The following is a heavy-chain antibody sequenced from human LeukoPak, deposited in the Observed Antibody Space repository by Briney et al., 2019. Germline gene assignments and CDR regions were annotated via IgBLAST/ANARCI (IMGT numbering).Heavy chain of an antibody. CDR3: AREYSSGWYNYYYYYMDV. CDR1: GYTFTGYY. Sequence: ASVKVSCKASGYTFTGYYMHWVRQAPGQGLEWMGIINPSGGSTSYAQKFQGRVTMTRDTSTSTVYMELSSLRSEDTAVYYCAREYSSGWYNYYYYYMDVWGKGTTVTISS. V-gene: IGHV1-46*01. CDR2: INPSGGST. D-gene: IGHD6-19*01. J-gene: IGHJ6*03.